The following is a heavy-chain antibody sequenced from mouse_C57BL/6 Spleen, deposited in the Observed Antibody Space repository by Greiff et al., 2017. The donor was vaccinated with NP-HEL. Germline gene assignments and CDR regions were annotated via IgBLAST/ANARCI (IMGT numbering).Heavy chain of an antibody. D-gene: IGHD4-1*01. CDR1: GYTFTDYN. Sequence: EVQLQQSGPVLVKPGASVKMSCKASGYTFTDYNMNWVKQSHGKSLEWIGVINPYNGGTSYNQKFKCKATLTVDKSSSTAYMVLNSLTSEDSAVYYCAPYYWDVSYWGQVTLVTVSA. V-gene: IGHV1-19*01. J-gene: IGHJ3*01. CDR2: INPYNGGT. CDR3: APYYWDVSY.